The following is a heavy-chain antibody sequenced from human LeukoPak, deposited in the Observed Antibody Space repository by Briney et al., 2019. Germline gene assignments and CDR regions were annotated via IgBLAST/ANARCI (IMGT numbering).Heavy chain of an antibody. D-gene: IGHD3-3*01. Sequence: SETLSLTCTVSGGSLSSYYWTWIRQPPGKGLEWIGYIYSTGSTNYNPSLTSRVTISLDTSKNQFSLKLSSVTAADTAVYYCARRRGDFWSDYYAFDYWGQGTLVTISS. CDR3: ARRRGDFWSDYYAFDY. V-gene: IGHV4-4*08. CDR1: GGSLSSYY. CDR2: IYSTGST. J-gene: IGHJ4*02.